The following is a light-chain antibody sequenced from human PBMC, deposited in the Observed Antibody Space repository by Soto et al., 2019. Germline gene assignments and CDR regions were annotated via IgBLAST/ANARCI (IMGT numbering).Light chain of an antibody. V-gene: IGLV1-47*02. Sequence: QSVLTQSPSASGTPGQRVTISCSGSSSNIGSNYVYWYQQLPGTAPKLLIYSNYQRPSGVPDRFSGSKSATSASLAISGLRSEDEADYYCAAWDDSLRGRVFGGGTKLTVL. CDR3: AAWDDSLRGRV. CDR2: SNY. J-gene: IGLJ3*02. CDR1: SSNIGSNY.